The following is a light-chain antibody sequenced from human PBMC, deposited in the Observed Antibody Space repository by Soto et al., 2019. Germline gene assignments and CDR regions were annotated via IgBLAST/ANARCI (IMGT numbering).Light chain of an antibody. Sequence: EIVLTQSPGTLSLSPGERATLSCRASQSVSSSYLAWYQQKPGQAPRLLIYGASSRATGIPDRFSGSGSGQDFTLTISRLEPEAFAVYSCQQYGSSLFTFGPGTKVDIK. CDR1: QSVSSSY. CDR2: GAS. V-gene: IGKV3-20*01. J-gene: IGKJ3*01. CDR3: QQYGSSLFT.